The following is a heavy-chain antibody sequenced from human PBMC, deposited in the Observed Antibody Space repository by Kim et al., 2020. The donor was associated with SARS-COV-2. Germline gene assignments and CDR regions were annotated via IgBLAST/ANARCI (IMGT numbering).Heavy chain of an antibody. D-gene: IGHD6-13*01. CDR1: GFTFNRNA. CDR2: ISDTGDYT. V-gene: IGHV3-23*01. CDR3: ARDTFSRTWNEYLQH. J-gene: IGHJ1*01. Sequence: GGSLRLSCAASGFTFNRNAMTWVRQAPGKGLECVSGISDTGDYTYYADSVKGRFTISRDNSKNTLYLQMNSLRADDTALYFCARDTFSRTWNEYLQHWG.